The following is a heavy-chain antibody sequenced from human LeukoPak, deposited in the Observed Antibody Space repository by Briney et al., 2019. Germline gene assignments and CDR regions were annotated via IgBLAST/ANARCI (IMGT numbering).Heavy chain of an antibody. CDR2: ISGSSGST. CDR3: ASGRDYNFDY. V-gene: IGHV3-23*01. Sequence: TGGSLRLSCAASGFTFSSYAMSWVRQAPGKGLEWVSAISGSSGSTYYADSVKGRFTISRDNSKNTLYLQMNSLRAEDTAVYYCASGRDYNFDYWGQGTLVTVSS. J-gene: IGHJ4*02. CDR1: GFTFSSYA. D-gene: IGHD4-11*01.